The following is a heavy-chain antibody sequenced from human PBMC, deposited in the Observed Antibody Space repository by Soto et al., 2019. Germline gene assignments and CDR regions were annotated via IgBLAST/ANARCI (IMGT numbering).Heavy chain of an antibody. CDR3: ARDCSGGSCYPGMDV. CDR2: ISSSGYI. V-gene: IGHV3-21*01. CDR1: GFNFNSYA. J-gene: IGHJ6*04. Sequence: GGSLRLSCAASGFNFNSYAINWVRQAPGKRLEWLSSISSSGYIFSTDSVRGRFTISRDNAKNSVYLQINSLRAEDTAVYFCARDCSGGSCYPGMDVWGEGTKAPVSS. D-gene: IGHD2-15*01.